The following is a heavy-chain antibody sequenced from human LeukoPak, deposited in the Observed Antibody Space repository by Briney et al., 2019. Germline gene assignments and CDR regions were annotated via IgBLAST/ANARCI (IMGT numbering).Heavy chain of an antibody. V-gene: IGHV2-5*02. CDR2: IYWDDDK. CDR1: GFSLSTSGMG. CDR3: AHRRLPLSYFDY. J-gene: IGHJ4*02. Sequence: ESGLTLVKPTQTLTLTCTFSGFSLSTSGMGVGWIRQPPGKALEWLALIYWDDDKRYSPSLKSRLTITKDTSKNQVVLTLTNMDPVDTATYYCAHRRLPLSYFDYWGQGTLVTVSS.